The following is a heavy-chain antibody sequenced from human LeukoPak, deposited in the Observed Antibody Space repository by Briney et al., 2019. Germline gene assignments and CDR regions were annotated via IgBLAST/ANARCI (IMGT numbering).Heavy chain of an antibody. CDR1: EFTFSRHA. CDR3: AKVSASYYVDYFDY. Sequence: PGGSLRLSCAASEFTFSRHAMSWVRQAPGKGLEWVSGIRDSGSSTFYADSVKGRFTISRDNSKNTLYLQMNSLRGEDTAIYYCAKVSASYYVDYFDYWGQGTLVTVSS. V-gene: IGHV3-23*01. CDR2: IRDSGSST. J-gene: IGHJ4*02. D-gene: IGHD1-26*01.